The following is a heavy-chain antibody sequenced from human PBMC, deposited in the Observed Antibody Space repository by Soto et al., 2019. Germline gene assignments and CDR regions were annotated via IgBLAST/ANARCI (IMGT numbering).Heavy chain of an antibody. CDR2: ISGSGGST. J-gene: IGHJ6*02. Sequence: PGGSLRLSCAASGFTFSSYAMSWVRQAPGKGLEWVSAISGSGGSTYYADSVKGRFTISRDNSKNTLYLQMNSLRAEDTAVYYCARDLGYCSGGSCAYYGMDVWGQGTTVTVSS. CDR3: ARDLGYCSGGSCAYYGMDV. V-gene: IGHV3-23*01. CDR1: GFTFSSYA. D-gene: IGHD2-15*01.